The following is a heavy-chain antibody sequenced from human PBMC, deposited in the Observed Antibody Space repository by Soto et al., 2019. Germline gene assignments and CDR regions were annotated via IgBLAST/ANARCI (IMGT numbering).Heavy chain of an antibody. CDR2: ISYDGSNK. V-gene: IGHV3-30-3*01. Sequence: PGGSLRLSCAASGFTFSSYAMHWVRQAPGKGLEWVAVISYDGSNKYYADSVKGRFTISRDNSKNTLYLQMNSLRAEDTAVYYCARDTSHYYDSSGYHYWGQGTLVTVSS. D-gene: IGHD3-22*01. CDR3: ARDTSHYYDSSGYHY. CDR1: GFTFSSYA. J-gene: IGHJ4*02.